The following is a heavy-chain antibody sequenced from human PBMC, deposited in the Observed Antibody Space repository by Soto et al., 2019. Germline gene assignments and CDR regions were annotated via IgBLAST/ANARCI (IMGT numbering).Heavy chain of an antibody. V-gene: IGHV3-11*05. CDR1: GFTFSDYY. CDR2: ISSSSSYT. J-gene: IGHJ5*02. CDR3: ARSWAFRYSSSWYGDNWFDP. D-gene: IGHD6-13*01. Sequence: QVQLVESGGGLVKPGGSLRLSCAASGFTFSDYYMSWIRQAPGKGLEWVSYISSSSSYTNYADSVKGRFTISRDNAKNSLYLEMISLRAEDTAVYYCARSWAFRYSSSWYGDNWFDPWGQGTLVTVSS.